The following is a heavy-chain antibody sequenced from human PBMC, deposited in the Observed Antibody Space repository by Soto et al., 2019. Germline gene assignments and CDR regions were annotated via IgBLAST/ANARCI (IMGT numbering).Heavy chain of an antibody. J-gene: IGHJ6*02. V-gene: IGHV4-4*02. Sequence: QVQLQESGPGLVKPSGTLSLTCAVSGGSISSSNWWSWVHQPPGKGLEWIGEIYHSGSTNYDPSLKSRVTISVDKAKNQFSLKLSSVTAADTAVYYCARDQYYYDGGYYGMDVWGQGTTVTVSS. CDR2: IYHSGST. D-gene: IGHD3-22*01. CDR3: ARDQYYYDGGYYGMDV. CDR1: GGSISSSNW.